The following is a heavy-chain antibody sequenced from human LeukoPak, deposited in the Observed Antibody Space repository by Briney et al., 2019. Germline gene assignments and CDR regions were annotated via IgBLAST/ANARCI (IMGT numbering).Heavy chain of an antibody. Sequence: ASVKVSCKASGYTFTGYDISWVRQATGQGLEWMGWMNPNSGNTGHAQKFRGRVTITRDTSTSTAYMELSSLRSDDTAVYYCVRVRKTYCSSDSCYYMDVWGKGTTVTV. CDR2: MNPNSGNT. J-gene: IGHJ6*03. V-gene: IGHV1-8*03. CDR1: GYTFTGYD. CDR3: VRVRKTYCSSDSCYYMDV. D-gene: IGHD2-15*01.